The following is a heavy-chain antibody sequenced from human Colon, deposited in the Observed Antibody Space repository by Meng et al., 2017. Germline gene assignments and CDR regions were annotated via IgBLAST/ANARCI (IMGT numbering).Heavy chain of an antibody. Sequence: SETLSLTCTASGGSISSGSYYWSWIRQPAGKGLEWIGRIYTSGSTNYNPSLKSRVTISVDTSKNQFSLKLSSVTAADTAVYYCASAGKGYCSGGSCYPNPYFDYWGQGTLVTVSS. D-gene: IGHD2-15*01. CDR2: IYTSGST. CDR1: GGSISSGSYY. V-gene: IGHV4-61*02. CDR3: ASAGKGYCSGGSCYPNPYFDY. J-gene: IGHJ4*02.